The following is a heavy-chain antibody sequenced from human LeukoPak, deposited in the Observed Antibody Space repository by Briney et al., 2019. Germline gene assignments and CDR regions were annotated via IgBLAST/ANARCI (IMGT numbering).Heavy chain of an antibody. Sequence: GGSLRLSCAASGFTFSGYTMNWVRQAPGKGLEWVSSLNSDGSDIYYADSVKGRFTISRGNAKNSLYLQMNSLAAEDTAVYYCTSGFWGQGTLVTVSS. CDR1: GFTFSGYT. J-gene: IGHJ4*02. CDR3: TSGF. CDR2: LNSDGSDI. V-gene: IGHV3-21*01. D-gene: IGHD5-12*01.